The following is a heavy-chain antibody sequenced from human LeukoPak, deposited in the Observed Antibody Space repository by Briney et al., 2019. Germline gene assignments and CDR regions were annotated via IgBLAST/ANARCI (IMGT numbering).Heavy chain of an antibody. Sequence: GGPLRLSCAASGFTFSSYGMHWVRQAPGKGLEWVAVISYDGRNKYYADSVKGRFTISRDNSENTLYLQMNSLTAEDTAVYYCAKRMSGSYYPEYWGQGTLVTVSS. CDR1: GFTFSSYG. V-gene: IGHV3-30*18. J-gene: IGHJ4*02. CDR3: AKRMSGSYYPEY. CDR2: ISYDGRNK. D-gene: IGHD1-26*01.